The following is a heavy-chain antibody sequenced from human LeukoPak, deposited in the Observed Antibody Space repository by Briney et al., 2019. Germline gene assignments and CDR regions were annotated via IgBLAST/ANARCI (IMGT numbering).Heavy chain of an antibody. V-gene: IGHV5-51*01. Sequence: GESLKISCQGSGYTFISYWIGWVRQMPGKGLEWMGIIYPGDSDTRCSPSFQGQVTISADKSISTAYLQWSSLKASDTAIYYCARGRELGPYYFDSWGQGTLVAVSS. D-gene: IGHD3-10*01. J-gene: IGHJ4*02. CDR2: IYPGDSDT. CDR1: GYTFISYW. CDR3: ARGRELGPYYFDS.